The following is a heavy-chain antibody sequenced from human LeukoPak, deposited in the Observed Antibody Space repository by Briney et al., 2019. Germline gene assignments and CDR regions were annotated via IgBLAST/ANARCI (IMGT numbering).Heavy chain of an antibody. V-gene: IGHV3-53*05. CDR3: ARGRVVPAVVLDY. CDR1: GFTVSSNY. Sequence: GGSLRLSCAASGFTVSSNYMSWVRQAPGKGLEWVSVIYSGGSTYYADSVKGRFTISRDNSKNTLYLQMNSLRAEDTAVYYCARGRVVPAVVLDYWGQGTLVTVSS. J-gene: IGHJ4*02. D-gene: IGHD2-2*01. CDR2: IYSGGST.